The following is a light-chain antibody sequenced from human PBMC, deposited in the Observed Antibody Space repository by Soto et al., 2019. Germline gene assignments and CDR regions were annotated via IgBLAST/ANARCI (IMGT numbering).Light chain of an antibody. CDR2: GAS. Sequence: EIVFTQSPGTLSLSPGERATLSCSASQTVSNNYLAWYQHKLGQTPRVLIYGASSRAPGTPDRFSGSGSGTDFTLTITRLEPEDFAVYYCQKYGDSPWTFGQGTKVDIK. V-gene: IGKV3-20*01. CDR1: QTVSNNY. CDR3: QKYGDSPWT. J-gene: IGKJ1*01.